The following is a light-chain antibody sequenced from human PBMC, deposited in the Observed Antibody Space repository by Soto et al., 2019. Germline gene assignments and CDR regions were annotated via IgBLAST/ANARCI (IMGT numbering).Light chain of an antibody. CDR3: MQALQAPIT. CDR1: QSLLYSNGYNY. J-gene: IGKJ5*01. Sequence: DIVMTQSPLSLPVTPGEPASISCRSTQSLLYSNGYNYLDWYLQKPGQSPQLLIYLGSNRASGAPDRFSGSGSGTDFTLKISRVEAEDVGVYYCMQALQAPITFGQGTRLEIK. CDR2: LGS. V-gene: IGKV2-28*01.